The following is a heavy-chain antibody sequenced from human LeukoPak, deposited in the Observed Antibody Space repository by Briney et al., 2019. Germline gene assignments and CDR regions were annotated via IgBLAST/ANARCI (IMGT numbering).Heavy chain of an antibody. D-gene: IGHD6-13*01. CDR3: ARGGSSWYDADY. Sequence: GGSLRLSCAASGFTFSSYAMHWVRQAPGKGLEWVAVISYDGSNKYYADSVKGRFTISRDNSKNTLYLQMNSLRAEDTAVYYCARGGSSWYDADYWGQGTLVTVSS. V-gene: IGHV3-30*04. CDR1: GFTFSSYA. CDR2: ISYDGSNK. J-gene: IGHJ4*02.